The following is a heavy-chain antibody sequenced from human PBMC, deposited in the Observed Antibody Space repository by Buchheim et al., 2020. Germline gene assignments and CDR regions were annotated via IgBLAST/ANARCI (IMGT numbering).Heavy chain of an antibody. D-gene: IGHD3-3*01. CDR1: GFTFSSYA. CDR2: ISGSGGST. V-gene: IGHV3-23*04. Sequence: VQLVESGGGVVQPGRSLRLSCAASGFTFSSYAMSWVRQAPGKGLEWVSAISGSGGSTYYADSVKGRFTISRDNSKNTLYLQMNSLRAEDTAVYYCAKVPIFGVVMGPSYFDYWGQGTL. CDR3: AKVPIFGVVMGPSYFDY. J-gene: IGHJ4*02.